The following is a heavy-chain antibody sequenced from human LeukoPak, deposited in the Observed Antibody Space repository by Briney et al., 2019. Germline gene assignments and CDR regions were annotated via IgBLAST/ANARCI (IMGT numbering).Heavy chain of an antibody. D-gene: IGHD2-15*01. Sequence: PSETLSLTCIVSGGSISPYYRSWIRQPPGSGLEWIAYTYYSGSTSYNPSLKSRVAISVDTSNNEVSLKLSSVTAADTAVYYCARHGYCSGGSCYWDYWGQGTLVTVSS. CDR3: ARHGYCSGGSCYWDY. J-gene: IGHJ4*02. CDR2: TYYSGST. V-gene: IGHV4-59*08. CDR1: GGSISPYY.